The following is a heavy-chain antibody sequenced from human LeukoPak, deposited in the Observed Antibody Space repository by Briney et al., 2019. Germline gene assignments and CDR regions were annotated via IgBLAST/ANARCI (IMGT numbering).Heavy chain of an antibody. CDR3: ARGGRGRNWFDP. CDR1: GGSISSYY. J-gene: IGHJ5*02. V-gene: IGHV4-59*01. Sequence: SETLSLTCTVYGGSISSYYWSWIRQPPGKGLEWIGYIYYSGSTNYNPSLKSRVTMSVDTSENQFSLKLTSVTAADTAVYYCARGGRGRNWFDPWGQGTLVTVSS. D-gene: IGHD3-10*01. CDR2: IYYSGST.